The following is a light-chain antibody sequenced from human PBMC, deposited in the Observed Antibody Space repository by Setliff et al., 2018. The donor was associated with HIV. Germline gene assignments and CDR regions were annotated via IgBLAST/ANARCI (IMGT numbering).Light chain of an antibody. J-gene: IGLJ1*01. CDR2: DVN. CDR3: SSYVSSNNNYV. CDR1: SSDVGYYHY. V-gene: IGLV2-14*03. Sequence: QSVLTQSASVSGSPGQSITISCTGTSSDVGYYHYVSWYQQHPGKAPKLVIYDVNDRPSGVSDRFSGSKSGNTASLTISGLQPEDEADYYCSSYVSSNNNYVFGTGTKVTVL.